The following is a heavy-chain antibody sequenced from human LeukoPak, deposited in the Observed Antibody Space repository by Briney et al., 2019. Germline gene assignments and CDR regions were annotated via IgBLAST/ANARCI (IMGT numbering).Heavy chain of an antibody. CDR2: TSYNGNT. Sequence: ASVKVSCKASGYTFSNYGISWVRQAPGLGLEWMGWTSYNGNTNYAQKFQDRVTMTTDTSSTTAYMELRSLESDDTAVYYCARHSGSGWQALGYWGQGTLVTVSS. J-gene: IGHJ4*02. CDR3: ARHSGSGWQALGY. V-gene: IGHV1-18*04. CDR1: GYTFSNYG. D-gene: IGHD6-19*01.